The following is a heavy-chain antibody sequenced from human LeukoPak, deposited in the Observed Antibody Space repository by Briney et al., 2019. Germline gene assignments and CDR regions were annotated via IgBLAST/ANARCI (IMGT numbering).Heavy chain of an antibody. D-gene: IGHD3-22*01. Sequence: GGSLRLSCAASGFTFSSYSMNWVRQAPGKGLEWVSSISSSSSYIYYADSVKGRLTISRDNAKNSLYLQMNSLRAEDTAVYYCAREDYDSSGYYFYYYYGMDVWGQGTTVTVSS. CDR3: AREDYDSSGYYFYYYYGMDV. V-gene: IGHV3-21*01. CDR1: GFTFSSYS. CDR2: ISSSSSYI. J-gene: IGHJ6*02.